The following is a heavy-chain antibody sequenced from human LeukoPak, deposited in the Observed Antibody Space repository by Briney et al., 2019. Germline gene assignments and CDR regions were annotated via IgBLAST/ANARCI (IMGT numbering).Heavy chain of an antibody. D-gene: IGHD2-21*02. Sequence: GGSLRLSCAASGFTFSICWMHWVRQTPGKGLVWVSRLNSDASVSSYADSVKGRFTISRDNAKNTLYLQMNSLRAEDTALYYCVREYCGGDCYTDFWGQGTLVTVSS. CDR1: GFTFSICW. CDR3: VREYCGGDCYTDF. CDR2: LNSDASVS. V-gene: IGHV3-74*01. J-gene: IGHJ4*02.